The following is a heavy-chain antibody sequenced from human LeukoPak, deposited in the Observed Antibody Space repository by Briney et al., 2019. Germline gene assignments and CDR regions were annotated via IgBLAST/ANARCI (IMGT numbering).Heavy chain of an antibody. CDR2: IYYSGST. CDR3: VRGRITMVRGVNGWFDP. CDR1: GGSISSYY. V-gene: IGHV4-59*08. D-gene: IGHD3-10*01. Sequence: KPSETLSLTCPVSGGSISSYYWSWTRRPPGKGLGWIGYIYYSGSTNYNPSLKSRVTISVDTSKKQFSLKLSSVTAADTAVYYCVRGRITMVRGVNGWFDPWGQGTLVTVSS. J-gene: IGHJ5*02.